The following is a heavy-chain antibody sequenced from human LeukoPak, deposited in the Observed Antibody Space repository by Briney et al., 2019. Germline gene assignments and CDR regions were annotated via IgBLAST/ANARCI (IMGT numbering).Heavy chain of an antibody. D-gene: IGHD6-13*01. CDR2: IIPIFGAP. V-gene: IGHV1-69*13. Sequence: ASVKVSCKASGGTFSSYAISWVRQAPGQGLEWMGGIIPIFGAPNYAQKFQGRVTITADESTSTAYMELSSLRSEDTAVYYCARVVQQLAGLWFDPWGQGTLVTVSS. CDR3: ARVVQQLAGLWFDP. J-gene: IGHJ5*02. CDR1: GGTFSSYA.